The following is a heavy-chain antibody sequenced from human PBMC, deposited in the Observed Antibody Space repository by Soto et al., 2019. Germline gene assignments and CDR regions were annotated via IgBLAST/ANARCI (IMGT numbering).Heavy chain of an antibody. J-gene: IGHJ5*02. Sequence: PSEALCVSCNVSDGSITIGGYYWSWMRQHPVKGLEWIGYTYYTGITYYNPSLKGRVTISLDTYGSHFSLSRTSVTAADTAIYYCARRGSTGYGDNWLDPWAQGTLAT. CDR1: DGSITIGGYY. V-gene: IGHV4-31*03. D-gene: IGHD6-13*01. CDR2: TYYTGIT. CDR3: ARRGSTGYGDNWLDP.